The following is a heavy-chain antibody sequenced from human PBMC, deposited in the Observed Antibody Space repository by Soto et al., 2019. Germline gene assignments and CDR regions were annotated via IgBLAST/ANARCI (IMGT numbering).Heavy chain of an antibody. V-gene: IGHV3-23*01. J-gene: IGHJ6*02. D-gene: IGHD3-22*01. CDR1: GFTFSSYA. CDR3: AKYDTSYYYDSSGYFYYYYGMDV. CDR2: ISGSGGST. Sequence: GGSLRLSCAASGFTFSSYAMSWVRQAPGKGLEWVSAISGSGGSTYYADSVKGRFTISRDNSKNTLYLQMNSLRAEDTAVYCCAKYDTSYYYDSSGYFYYYYGMDVWGQGTTVTVYS.